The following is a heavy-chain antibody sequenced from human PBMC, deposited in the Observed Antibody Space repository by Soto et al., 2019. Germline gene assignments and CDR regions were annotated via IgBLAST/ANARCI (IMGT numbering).Heavy chain of an antibody. Sequence: QVQLVQAGAEVKKPGSSVKVSCKASGGTFGNSAISWVRQAPGQGLEWMGGIIPSFATGNSAPEFQGRLTITADKSTTTAYMELRSIRSDDTAVYYCSGSDYGSGSYWFYGIDVWGQGTTVTVSS. J-gene: IGHJ6*02. CDR1: GGTFGNSA. D-gene: IGHD3-10*01. CDR3: SGSDYGSGSYWFYGIDV. V-gene: IGHV1-69*06. CDR2: IIPSFATG.